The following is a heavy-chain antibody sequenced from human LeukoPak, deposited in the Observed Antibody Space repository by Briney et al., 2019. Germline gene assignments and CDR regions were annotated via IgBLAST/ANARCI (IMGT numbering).Heavy chain of an antibody. Sequence: GPLRLSCASSGFTFSSSAMSWVRPAPGKGLEWVSSFSGSGGSTSYADSGKGRFTISRDNSKNTLYPQMNSLRAEDTARYYCAKGGYFGSGASLFGYWGQGTLVTVSS. J-gene: IGHJ4*02. CDR3: AKGGYFGSGASLFGY. CDR2: FSGSGGST. CDR1: GFTFSSSA. D-gene: IGHD3-10*01. V-gene: IGHV3-23*01.